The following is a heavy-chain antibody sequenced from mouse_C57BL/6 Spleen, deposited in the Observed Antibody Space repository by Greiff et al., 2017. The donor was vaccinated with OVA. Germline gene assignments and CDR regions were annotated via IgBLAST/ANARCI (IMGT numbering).Heavy chain of an antibody. V-gene: IGHV1-62-2*01. CDR1: CYTFTEYT. D-gene: IGHD2-2*01. CDR2: FYPGSGSI. Sequence: QVQLQQSGAELVKPGASVKLSCKASCYTFTEYTIHWVKQRSGKGLEWIGWFYPGSGSIKYNEKFKDKATLTAEKSSSTVYMELSRVTSEDSAVYFCARHEKVTTGAMDYWGQGTSGTVSS. J-gene: IGHJ4*01. CDR3: ARHEKVTTGAMDY.